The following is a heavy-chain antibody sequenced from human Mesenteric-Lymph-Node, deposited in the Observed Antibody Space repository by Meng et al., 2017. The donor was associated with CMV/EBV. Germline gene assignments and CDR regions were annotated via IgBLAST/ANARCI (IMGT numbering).Heavy chain of an antibody. CDR2: INHSGNT. Sequence: SETLSLTCAVYGGSFSDYYWSWIRQSPGKGLEWIGEINHSGNTNYNPSLKSRVTISVDTSKNQFSLKLSSVTAADTAIYYCARGSSAYCSGDTCSLNWFAPWAQGTLVTVSS. V-gene: IGHV4-34*01. J-gene: IGHJ5*02. CDR3: ARGSSAYCSGDTCSLNWFAP. D-gene: IGHD2-15*01. CDR1: GGSFSDYY.